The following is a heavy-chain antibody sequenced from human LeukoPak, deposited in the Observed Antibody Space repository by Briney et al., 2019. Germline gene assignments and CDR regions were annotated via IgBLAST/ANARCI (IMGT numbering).Heavy chain of an antibody. D-gene: IGHD3-10*01. V-gene: IGHV5-51*01. CDR1: GYSINNYW. J-gene: IGHJ3*02. CDR2: IYPADSDI. CDR3: ARPLRYYYAFDI. Sequence: GESLQISCKGSGYSINNYWIGWVRQMPGKGLEWMGIIYPADSDIRYSPSFQGQVTISADKSISTAYLQWSSLKASDTAMYYCARPLRYYYAFDIWGQGTMVTVSS.